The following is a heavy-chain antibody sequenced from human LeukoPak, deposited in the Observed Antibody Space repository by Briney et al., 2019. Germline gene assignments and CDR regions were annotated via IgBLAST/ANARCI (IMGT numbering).Heavy chain of an antibody. Sequence: GASVKVSCKASGYTFSNYAISWVRQAPGQGLEWMGWISAYSGNTNYAQKLQGRVTMTTDTSTSTAYMELRSLRSDDTAVYYCAYNSGHFEPFDSWGQGTLVTVSS. CDR1: GYTFSNYA. CDR2: ISAYSGNT. CDR3: AYNSGHFEPFDS. V-gene: IGHV1-18*01. D-gene: IGHD1-1*01. J-gene: IGHJ4*02.